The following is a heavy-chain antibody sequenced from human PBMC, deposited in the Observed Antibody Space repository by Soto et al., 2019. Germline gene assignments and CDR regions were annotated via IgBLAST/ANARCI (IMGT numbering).Heavy chain of an antibody. CDR2: TYYRSKWYN. Sequence: KQSQTLSLTCAISGDSVSSNSAAWNWIRQSPSRGLEWLGRTYYRSKWYNDYAVSVKSRITINPDTSKNQFSLQLNSVTPEDTAVYYCARGGYSSGWYWFDPWGQGTLVTVSS. D-gene: IGHD6-19*01. CDR3: ARGGYSSGWYWFDP. CDR1: GDSVSSNSAA. J-gene: IGHJ5*02. V-gene: IGHV6-1*01.